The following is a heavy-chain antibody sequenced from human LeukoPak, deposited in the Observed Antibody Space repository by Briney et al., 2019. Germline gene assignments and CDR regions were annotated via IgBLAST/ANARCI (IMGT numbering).Heavy chain of an antibody. D-gene: IGHD3-22*01. J-gene: IGHJ4*02. CDR3: AGFDSSGYYAIDY. CDR1: GGSISSYY. V-gene: IGHV4-59*08. CDR2: IYYSGST. Sequence: SETLSLTCTVSGGSISSYYWSWIRQPPGKGLEWIGDIYYSGSTNYNPSLKSRVTISVDTSKNQFFLKLSSVTAADTAVYYCAGFDSSGYYAIDYWGQGTLVTVSS.